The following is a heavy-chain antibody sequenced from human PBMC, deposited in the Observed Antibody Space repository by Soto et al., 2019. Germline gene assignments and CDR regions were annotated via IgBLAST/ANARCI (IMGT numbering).Heavy chain of an antibody. D-gene: IGHD3-9*01. J-gene: IGHJ4*02. CDR3: ARDGRPSIRYFGWSTQFDY. Sequence: GAAVKFSFKASGGTFSSYAISWVRQAPGQGLDWMGGFIPIFGTANSAQKFQGRVTITEDEPTSTAYMELSSLRAEDTGVYCCARDGRPSIRYFGWSTQFDYGGQGTLVTVSS. CDR1: GGTFSSYA. CDR2: FIPIFGTA. V-gene: IGHV1-69*13.